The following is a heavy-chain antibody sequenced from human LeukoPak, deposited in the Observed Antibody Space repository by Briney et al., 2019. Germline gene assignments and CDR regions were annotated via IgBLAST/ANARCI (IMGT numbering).Heavy chain of an antibody. CDR3: ASGDFWSGYLIQH. V-gene: IGHV4-59*01. Sequence: SETLSLTCAVSGGSIISYYWSWIRQLPGKGLEWIGYIYYSGSTKYNPSLKSRVTISVDTSKNQFSLKLSSVTAADTAVYCCASGDFWSGYLIQHWGQGTLVTVSS. J-gene: IGHJ1*01. CDR1: GGSIISYY. CDR2: IYYSGST. D-gene: IGHD3-3*01.